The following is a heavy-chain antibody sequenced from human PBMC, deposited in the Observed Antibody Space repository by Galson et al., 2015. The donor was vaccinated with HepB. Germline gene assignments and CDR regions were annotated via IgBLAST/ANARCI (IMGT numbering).Heavy chain of an antibody. CDR3: ARVRLYCSSTSCYYYYYGMDV. CDR2: INPNSGGT. J-gene: IGHJ6*02. V-gene: IGHV1-2*02. CDR1: GYTFTGYY. D-gene: IGHD2-2*01. Sequence: SVKVSCKASGYTFTGYYMHWVRQAPGQGLEWMGWINPNSGGTNYAQKFQGRVTMTRDTSISTAYMELSRLRSDDTAVYYCARVRLYCSSTSCYYYYYGMDVWGQGTTVTVSS.